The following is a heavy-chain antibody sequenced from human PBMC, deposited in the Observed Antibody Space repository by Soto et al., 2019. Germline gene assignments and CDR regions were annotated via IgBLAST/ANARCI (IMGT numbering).Heavy chain of an antibody. CDR3: ARAHMGRVVIAFDY. D-gene: IGHD3-10*01. J-gene: IGHJ4*02. CDR1: GGTFSSYT. V-gene: IGHV1-69*02. CDR2: IIPILGIA. Sequence: QVQLVQSGAEVKKPGSSVKVSCKASGGTFSSYTISWVRQAPGQGLEWMGRIIPILGIANSAQKFQRRVTITTDKSTSTAYMEPRSLTSEDTALYYCARAHMGRVVIAFDYWGQGTLVTVSS.